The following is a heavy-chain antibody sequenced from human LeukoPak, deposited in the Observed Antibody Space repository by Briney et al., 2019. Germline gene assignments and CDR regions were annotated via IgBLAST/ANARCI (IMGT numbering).Heavy chain of an antibody. J-gene: IGHJ4*02. CDR1: GFTFSSYW. D-gene: IGHD6-13*01. CDR3: ALSSSWYGGFFDY. Sequence: GGSLRLSCAASGFTFSSYWMNWVRQAPGKGLEWVVVISYDGSNKYYADSVKGRFTISRDNSKNTLYLQMNSLRAEDTAVYYCALSSSWYGGFFDYWGQGTLVTVSS. V-gene: IGHV3-30*03. CDR2: ISYDGSNK.